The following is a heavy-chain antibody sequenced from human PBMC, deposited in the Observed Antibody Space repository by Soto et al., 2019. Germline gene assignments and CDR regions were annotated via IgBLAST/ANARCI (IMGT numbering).Heavy chain of an antibody. V-gene: IGHV3-30-3*01. Sequence: QVQLVESGGGVVQPGRSLRLSCAVSGFTFSNYAMHWVRQAPGKGLEWVAIVSHDGNNQYYADSAKGRFTISRDNSENTLYLQMNSLRTEDTAVFYCASDGANQMWRPWYFDLWGRGTLVTVSS. CDR3: ASDGANQMWRPWYFDL. CDR1: GFTFSNYA. D-gene: IGHD2-21*01. CDR2: VSHDGNNQ. J-gene: IGHJ2*01.